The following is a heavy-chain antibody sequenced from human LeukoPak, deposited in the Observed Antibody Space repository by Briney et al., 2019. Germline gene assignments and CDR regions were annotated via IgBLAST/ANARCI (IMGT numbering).Heavy chain of an antibody. Sequence: SETLSLTCAVYGGSFSGYYWSWIRQPPGKGLEWIGEINHSGSTNYNPSPKSRVTISVDTSKNQFSLKLSSVTAADTAVHYCARGVTYYYGSGSYYMFDYWGQGTLVTVSS. V-gene: IGHV4-34*01. CDR2: INHSGST. D-gene: IGHD3-10*01. J-gene: IGHJ4*02. CDR3: ARGVTYYYGSGSYYMFDY. CDR1: GGSFSGYY.